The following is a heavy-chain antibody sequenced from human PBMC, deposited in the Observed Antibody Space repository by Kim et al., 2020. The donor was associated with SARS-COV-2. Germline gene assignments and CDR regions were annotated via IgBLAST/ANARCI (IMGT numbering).Heavy chain of an antibody. J-gene: IGHJ6*02. CDR1: GFTFSSYA. V-gene: IGHV3-30-3*01. CDR2: ISYDGSNK. CDR3: AVVVTPGGGMDV. D-gene: IGHD2-21*01. Sequence: GGSLRLSCAASGFTFSSYAMHWVRQAPGKGLEWVAVISYDGSNKYYADSVKGRFTISRDNSKNTLYLQMNSLRAEDTAVYYCAVVVTPGGGMDVWGQGTTVTVSS.